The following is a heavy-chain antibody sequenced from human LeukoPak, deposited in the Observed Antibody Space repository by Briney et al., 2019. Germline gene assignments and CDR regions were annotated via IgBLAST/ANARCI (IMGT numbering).Heavy chain of an antibody. CDR1: GNSISSGDNY. D-gene: IGHD6-19*01. CDR3: ARLIAVAGSGFDY. J-gene: IGHJ4*02. CDR2: IYYSGST. V-gene: IGHV4-39*07. Sequence: SQTLSLTCTVSGNSISSGDNYWSWIRQPAGKGLEWIGSIYYSGSTYYNPSLKSRVTISVDTSKNQFSLKLSSVTAADTAVYYCARLIAVAGSGFDYWGQGTLVTVSS.